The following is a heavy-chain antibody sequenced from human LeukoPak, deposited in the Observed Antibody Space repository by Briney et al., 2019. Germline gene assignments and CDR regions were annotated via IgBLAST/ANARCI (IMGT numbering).Heavy chain of an antibody. V-gene: IGHV3-23*01. CDR3: AKLGAGDYPYYFDH. CDR2: ISGSGANI. J-gene: IGHJ4*02. D-gene: IGHD4-17*01. CDR1: GFTFSNYA. Sequence: GSLRLSCAASGFTFSNYAMSWVRQAPGKGLEWVSAISGSGANIYYADSVKGRFIISRDNSKSTLYLQMNSLRAEDTAVYYCAKLGAGDYPYYFDHWGQGALVTVSS.